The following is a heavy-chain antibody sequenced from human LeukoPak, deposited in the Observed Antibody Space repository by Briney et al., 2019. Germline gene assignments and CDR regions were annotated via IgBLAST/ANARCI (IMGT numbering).Heavy chain of an antibody. V-gene: IGHV1-46*01. J-gene: IGHJ4*02. CDR1: GYTFTRYY. CDR3: ARDGIWNVY. CDR2: INPSGGST. D-gene: IGHD2-15*01. Sequence: ASVKVSCKSSGYTFTRYYMHWLRQAAGQGLEWMGIINPSGGSTSYAQKFRGKVTMPRDTSTSTVYMELSSLRSEDTVVYYCARDGIWNVYWGQGTLVTVSS.